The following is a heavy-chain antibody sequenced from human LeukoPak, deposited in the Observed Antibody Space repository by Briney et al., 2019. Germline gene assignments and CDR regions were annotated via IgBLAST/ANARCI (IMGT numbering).Heavy chain of an antibody. CDR2: INQDGSDT. D-gene: IGHD5-12*01. V-gene: IGHV3-7*03. J-gene: IGHJ4*02. CDR3: ATSGYSGYGIDF. Sequence: GGSLRLSCAVTGFTLSSYWMTWVRQAPGKGLEWVANINQDGSDTYSVDSVKGRFTISRDNAKNSLYLETNSLRVEDTAVYYCATSGYSGYGIDFWGQGTLVAVSS. CDR1: GFTLSSYW.